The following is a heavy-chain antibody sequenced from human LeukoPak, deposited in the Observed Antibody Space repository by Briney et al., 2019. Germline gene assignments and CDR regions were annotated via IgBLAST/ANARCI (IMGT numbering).Heavy chain of an antibody. CDR3: ARHRYRHCSGITCYSFDY. CDR1: GGSFSGYY. J-gene: IGHJ4*02. V-gene: IGHV4-34*01. Sequence: PSETLSLTCAVYGGSFSGYYWSWIRQPPGKGLEWIGEINHSGSTSYSPSLKSRVTISVDTSKNQFSLKLSSVTAADTALYYCARHRYRHCSGITCYSFDYWGQGTLVTVSS. CDR2: INHSGST. D-gene: IGHD2-15*01.